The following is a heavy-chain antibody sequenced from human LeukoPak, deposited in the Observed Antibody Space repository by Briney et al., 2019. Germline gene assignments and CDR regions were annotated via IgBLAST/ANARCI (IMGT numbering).Heavy chain of an antibody. D-gene: IGHD6-13*01. J-gene: IGHJ4*02. CDR2: IRYDGSNK. V-gene: IGHV3-30*02. Sequence: GGSMRLSCAASGFTFSSYGMHWVRQAPGKGLEWVAFIRYDGSNKYYADSVKGRFTISRDNSKNTLYLQMNSLRAEDTAVYYCAKPETFIAAAAFDYWGQGTLVTVSS. CDR1: GFTFSSYG. CDR3: AKPETFIAAAAFDY.